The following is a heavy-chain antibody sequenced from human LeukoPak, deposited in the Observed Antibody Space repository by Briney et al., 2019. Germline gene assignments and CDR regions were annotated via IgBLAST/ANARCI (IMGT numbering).Heavy chain of an antibody. Sequence: ASVRVSCKASGYTFTNFGISWVRQAPGQGLEWMGWINTYKGNTYYAQNFQDRVTMTTDTSTTTGYVELRSLTPDDTAIYFCARAGGWSREDYKDESYHIWGQGTVVTVSS. V-gene: IGHV1-18*01. CDR1: GYTFTNFG. CDR2: INTYKGNT. D-gene: IGHD6-19*01. J-gene: IGHJ3*02. CDR3: ARAGGWSREDYKDESYHI.